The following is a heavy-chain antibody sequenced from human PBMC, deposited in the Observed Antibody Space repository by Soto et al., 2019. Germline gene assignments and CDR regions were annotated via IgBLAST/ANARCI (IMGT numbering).Heavy chain of an antibody. CDR1: GGSFSGYY. Sequence: SETLSLTCAVYGGSFSGYYWSWIRQPPGKGLEWIGEINHSGSTNYNPSLKSRVTISVDTSKNQFSLKLSSVTAADTAVYYCARGLKRPILTGYYSFDYWGQGTLVTVSS. CDR2: INHSGST. J-gene: IGHJ4*02. D-gene: IGHD3-9*01. V-gene: IGHV4-34*01. CDR3: ARGLKRPILTGYYSFDY.